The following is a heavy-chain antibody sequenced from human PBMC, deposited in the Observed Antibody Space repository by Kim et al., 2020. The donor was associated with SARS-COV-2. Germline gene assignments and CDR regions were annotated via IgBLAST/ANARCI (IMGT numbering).Heavy chain of an antibody. CDR2: ISYDGTKK. CDR1: GFTFSNYA. D-gene: IGHD3-10*01. Sequence: GGSLRLSCVASGFTFSNYAMNWVRQAPGKGLEWVAVISYDGTKKYYEDSVKGRLTISRDNSQNTVYLQVNSLRDEDTAMYYCARDAERYGSGDWSCFDPGGERLLVTLST. V-gene: IGHV3-30*03. J-gene: IGHJ5*02. CDR3: ARDAERYGSGDWSCFDP.